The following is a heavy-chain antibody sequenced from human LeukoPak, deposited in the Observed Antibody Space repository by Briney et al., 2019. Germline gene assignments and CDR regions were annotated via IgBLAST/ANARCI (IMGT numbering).Heavy chain of an antibody. D-gene: IGHD1-26*01. J-gene: IGHJ4*02. CDR1: GFTFGDYA. Sequence: GGSLRLSCTASGFTFGDYAMSWVRQAPGKGLEWVGFIRSKAYGGTTEYAASVKGRFTISRDDSKSIAYLQMNSLKTEDTAVYYCRAGGSYYWGQTEVDYWGQGTLVTVSS. V-gene: IGHV3-49*04. CDR3: RAGGSYYWGQTEVDY. CDR2: IRSKAYGGTT.